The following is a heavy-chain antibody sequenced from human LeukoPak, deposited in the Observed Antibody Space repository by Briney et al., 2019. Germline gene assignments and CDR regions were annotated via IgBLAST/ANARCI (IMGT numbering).Heavy chain of an antibody. D-gene: IGHD3-22*01. V-gene: IGHV4-59*08. J-gene: IGHJ3*02. CDR1: GGSISSYY. Sequence: SETLSLTCSVSGGSISSYYWSWIRQPPGKGLEWIGYIYYSGSTNYNPSLKSRVTISVDTSKNQFSLKLSSVTAADTAVYYCARHGSYDSSGYAFDIWGQGTMVTVSS. CDR2: IYYSGST. CDR3: ARHGSYDSSGYAFDI.